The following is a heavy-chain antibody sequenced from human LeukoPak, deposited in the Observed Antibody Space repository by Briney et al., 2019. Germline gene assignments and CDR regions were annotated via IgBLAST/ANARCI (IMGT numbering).Heavy chain of an antibody. J-gene: IGHJ5*02. V-gene: IGHV1-69*01. D-gene: IGHD3-10*01. CDR1: GGTFSSYA. CDR3: ARSHYYGSGSYLRFDP. CDR2: IIPIFGTA. Sequence: SVKVSCKASGGTFSSYAISWVRQAPGRGLEWMGGIIPIFGTANYAQKFQGRVTITADESTSTAYMELSSLRSEDTAVYYCARSHYYGSGSYLRFDPWGQGTLVTVSS.